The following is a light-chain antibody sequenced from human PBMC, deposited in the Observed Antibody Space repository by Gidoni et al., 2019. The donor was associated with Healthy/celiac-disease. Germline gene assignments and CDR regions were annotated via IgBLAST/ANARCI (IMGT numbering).Light chain of an antibody. CDR2: LGS. V-gene: IGKV2-28*01. CDR1: QSLLHSNGYNY. Sequence: DIVITPSPLSLPVTPGEPASISCRSSQSLLHSNGYNYLDWYLQKPGQSPQLLIYLGSNRASGVPDRFSGSGSGTDFTLKISRVEDEDVGVYYCMQDLSGYTFGQGTKLEIK. J-gene: IGKJ2*01. CDR3: MQDLSGYT.